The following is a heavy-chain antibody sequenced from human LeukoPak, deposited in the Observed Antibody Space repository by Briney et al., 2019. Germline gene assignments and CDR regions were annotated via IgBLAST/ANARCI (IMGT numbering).Heavy chain of an antibody. CDR3: ARVQTMGVTSPGTNYGIDV. D-gene: IGHD2-21*02. CDR2: MNPNSGNT. V-gene: IGHV1-8*01. CDR1: GYTFTSYD. Sequence: ASVKVSCKASGYTFTSYDINWVRQATGQGLEWMGWMNPNSGNTGYAQKFQGRVTMTRNTSISTAYMELSSLRSEDTAVYYCARVQTMGVTSPGTNYGIDVWGQGTTVTVSS. J-gene: IGHJ6*02.